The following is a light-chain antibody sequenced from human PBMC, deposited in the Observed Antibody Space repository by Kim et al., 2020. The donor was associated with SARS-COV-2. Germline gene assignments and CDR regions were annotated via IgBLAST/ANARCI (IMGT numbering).Light chain of an antibody. CDR1: SSDVGGYNY. V-gene: IGLV2-8*01. J-gene: IGLJ1*01. CDR2: EVS. Sequence: QSALTQPPSASGSPGQSVTISCTGTSSDVGGYNYVSWYQQHPGKAPKLMIYEVSKRPSGVPDRFSGSKSGNMASLTVSGLQAKDEADYYCSSYAGSNNVFGTGTKVTVL. CDR3: SSYAGSNNV.